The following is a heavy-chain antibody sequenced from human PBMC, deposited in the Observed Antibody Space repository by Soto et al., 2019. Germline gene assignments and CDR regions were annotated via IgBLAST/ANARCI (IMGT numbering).Heavy chain of an antibody. J-gene: IGHJ4*02. D-gene: IGHD3-9*01. CDR3: ASLGLLTGYYLLDY. Sequence: PSETLSLTCTVSVASISSSSYYWGWIRQPPGKGLEWIGSIYYSGSTYYNPSLKSRVTISVDTSKNQFSLKLSSVTAADTAVYYCASLGLLTGYYLLDYWGQGTLVTVSS. CDR1: VASISSSSYY. V-gene: IGHV4-39*01. CDR2: IYYSGST.